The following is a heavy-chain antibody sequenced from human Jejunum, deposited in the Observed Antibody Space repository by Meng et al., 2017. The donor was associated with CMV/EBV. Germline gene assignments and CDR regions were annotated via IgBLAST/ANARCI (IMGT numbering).Heavy chain of an antibody. Sequence: ASSFSFSDPYMVWVRQAAGKGLVWVGRIRNKASSYTTESVVSVRGRFIISRDDSRSALYLPMSSMETEATAVYYCARGGVDHALDLWGQGTMVTVSS. CDR1: SFSFSDPY. V-gene: IGHV3-72*01. CDR3: ARGGVDHALDL. J-gene: IGHJ3*01. D-gene: IGHD2-8*01. CDR2: IRNKASSYTT.